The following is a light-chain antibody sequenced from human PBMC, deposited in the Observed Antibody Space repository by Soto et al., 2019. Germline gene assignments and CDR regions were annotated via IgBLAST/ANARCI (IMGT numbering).Light chain of an antibody. J-gene: IGLJ2*01. V-gene: IGLV2-11*01. Sequence: QSALTQPPSVSGSPGQSVTISCTGTSSDVGGYNYVSWYQQHPGKAPKLMIYDVSKRPSGVPDRFSGSKSGNTASLTTSGLQAEDEADYYCCSYAGNYILVFGGGTKLTVL. CDR2: DVS. CDR3: CSYAGNYILV. CDR1: SSDVGGYNY.